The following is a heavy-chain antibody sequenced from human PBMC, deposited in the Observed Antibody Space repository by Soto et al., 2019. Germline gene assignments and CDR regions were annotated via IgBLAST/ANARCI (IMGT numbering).Heavy chain of an antibody. V-gene: IGHV1-46*01. CDR3: ARDLPTSTRASDY. J-gene: IGHJ4*02. CDR2: INPSGDSA. Sequence: WASVKVSCKASGYTFTRFYIHWVRQAPGQGLEWMGIINPSGDSASYAQKFRGRVTMTSDTSTSTVYMELSSLTSADTAIYYCARDLPTSTRASDYWGQGTLVTVSS. D-gene: IGHD3-10*01. CDR1: GYTFTRFY.